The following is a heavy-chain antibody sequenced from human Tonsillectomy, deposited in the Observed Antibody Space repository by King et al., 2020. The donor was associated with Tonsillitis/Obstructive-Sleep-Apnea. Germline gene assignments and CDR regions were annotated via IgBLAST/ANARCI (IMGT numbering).Heavy chain of an antibody. V-gene: IGHV1-46*01. J-gene: IGHJ3*02. Sequence: VQLVESGAEVKKPGASVKVSCKASGYTFTSYYMHWVRQAPGQGLEWMGIINPSGGSTSYAQKFQGRVTMTRNTSTSTVYMELSSLRSEEPAVYYCASDGPSRGIEACDIWGQGTMVTVSS. CDR2: INPSGGST. CDR3: ASDGPSRGIEACDI. CDR1: GYTFTSYY. D-gene: IGHD3-16*01.